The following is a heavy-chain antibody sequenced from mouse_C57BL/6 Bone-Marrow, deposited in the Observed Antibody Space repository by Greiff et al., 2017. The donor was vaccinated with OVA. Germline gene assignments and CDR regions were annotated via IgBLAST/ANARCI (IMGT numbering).Heavy chain of an antibody. CDR3: ARHYGNPYYAMDY. CDR1: GYTFTSYG. Sequence: VKLVESGAELARPGASVKLSCKASGYTFTSYGISWVKQRTGQGLEWIGEIYPRSGNTYYNEKFKGKATLTADKSSSTAYMELRSLTSEDSAVYFCARHYGNPYYAMDYWGQGTSVTVSS. CDR2: IYPRSGNT. D-gene: IGHD2-1*01. J-gene: IGHJ4*01. V-gene: IGHV1-81*01.